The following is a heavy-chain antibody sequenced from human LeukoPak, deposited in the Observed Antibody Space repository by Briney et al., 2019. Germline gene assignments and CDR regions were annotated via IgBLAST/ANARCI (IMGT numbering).Heavy chain of an antibody. CDR2: ISGSGGST. Sequence: PGGSLRLSCAASGFTFSSYAMSWVRQAPGKGLEWVSAISGSGGSTYYADSVKGRFTISRDNSKNTLYLQMNSLRAEDTAVYYCAKPPDGEIFGVVITRYYYYGMDVWGQGTTVTVSS. V-gene: IGHV3-23*01. CDR3: AKPPDGEIFGVVITRYYYYGMDV. CDR1: GFTFSSYA. D-gene: IGHD3-3*01. J-gene: IGHJ6*02.